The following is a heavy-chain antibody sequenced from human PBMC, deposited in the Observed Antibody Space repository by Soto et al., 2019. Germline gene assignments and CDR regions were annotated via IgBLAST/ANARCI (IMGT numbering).Heavy chain of an antibody. D-gene: IGHD5-12*01. CDR2: IIPIFSTP. CDR3: ARAEARQRLGGTPDYGMAV. CDR1: GGTFGNSA. J-gene: IGHJ6*02. V-gene: IGHV1-69*05. Sequence: QVQLVQSGAEVKKPGSSVTVSCKASGGTFGNSAISWVRQAPGQGLEWMGGIIPIFSTPDYAQKFQGRITXTXDXXATTAYMELTSVKYEATAGYSPARAEARQRLGGTPDYGMAVWGQGTRVTVSS.